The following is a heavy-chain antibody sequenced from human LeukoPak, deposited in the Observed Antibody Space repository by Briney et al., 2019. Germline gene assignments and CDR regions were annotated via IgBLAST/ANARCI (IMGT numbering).Heavy chain of an antibody. V-gene: IGHV4-31*03. CDR2: IYYSGST. Sequence: SETLSLTCTVSGGSISSGGYYWSWIRQHPGKGLEWIGYIYYSGSTYYNPSLKSRVTISVDTSKNQFSLKLSSVTAADTAVYYCARRSVDGDYEPFDYWGQGTLVTVSS. D-gene: IGHD4-17*01. CDR3: ARRSVDGDYEPFDY. J-gene: IGHJ4*02. CDR1: GGSISSGGYY.